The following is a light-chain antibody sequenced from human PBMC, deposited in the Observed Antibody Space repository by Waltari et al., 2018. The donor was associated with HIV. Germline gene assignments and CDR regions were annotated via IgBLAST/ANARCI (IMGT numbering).Light chain of an antibody. CDR3: CAYAAAHISYV. Sequence: QSALTQPPSVSGSPGQSVTISCTGTRSDVGDYNYVSWYQQHPGKAPKLIIFDVSQRPSGVPDRFSGSNAGSTASLTISGLQTEDEADYFCCAYAAAHISYVFGSGTKVAVL. V-gene: IGLV2-11*01. CDR1: RSDVGDYNY. CDR2: DVS. J-gene: IGLJ1*01.